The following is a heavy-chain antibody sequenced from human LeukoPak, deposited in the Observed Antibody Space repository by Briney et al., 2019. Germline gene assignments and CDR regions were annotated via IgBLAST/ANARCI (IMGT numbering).Heavy chain of an antibody. V-gene: IGHV4-30-4*01. D-gene: IGHD1-20*01. CDR3: ARDQHNLNLQTYYYYHYGMDV. Sequence: SETLSLTCTVSGGSISSGDYYWSWIRQPPGKGLEWIGYIYYSGSTYYNPSLKSRVTISVDTSKNQSSLKLSSVTAADTAVYYCARDQHNLNLQTYYYYHYGMDVWGQATTVTVSS. CDR1: GGSISSGDYY. J-gene: IGHJ6*02. CDR2: IYYSGST.